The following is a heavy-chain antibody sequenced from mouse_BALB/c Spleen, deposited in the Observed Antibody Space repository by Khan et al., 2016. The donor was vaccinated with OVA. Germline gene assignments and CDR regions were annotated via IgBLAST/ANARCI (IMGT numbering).Heavy chain of an antibody. CDR2: IDSNGGST. Sequence: EVELVESGGGIVQPGASLKRSCAASRFTISSYGMYSVLQTPDKRLELIATIDSNGGSTDYPDRLKRRATFTGDNAKNALYLQMSSLTSEDTALDYCARCTFWGQGTMLTVSA. CDR3: ARCTF. V-gene: IGHV5-6-3*01. J-gene: IGHJ3*01. CDR1: RFTISSYG.